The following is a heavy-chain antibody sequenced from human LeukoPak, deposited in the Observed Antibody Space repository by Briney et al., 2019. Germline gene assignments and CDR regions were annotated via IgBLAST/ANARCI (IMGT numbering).Heavy chain of an antibody. CDR2: MSYDGNIS. CDR3: TRGRSVYGSGSYSAY. J-gene: IGHJ4*02. D-gene: IGHD3-10*01. CDR1: GFTFKRYA. V-gene: IGHV3-30*04. Sequence: GESLRLYCAASGFTFKRYAMHWVRQAPGKGLEWLTIMSYDGNISYYADSVKGRFTISRDNSNDTLYLQMNSLRADDTAIYYCTRGRSVYGSGSYSAYWGQGTLVTVSS.